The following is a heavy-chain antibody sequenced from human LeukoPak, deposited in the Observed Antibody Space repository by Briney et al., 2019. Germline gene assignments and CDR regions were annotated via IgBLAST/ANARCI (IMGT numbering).Heavy chain of an antibody. J-gene: IGHJ6*03. CDR3: ARTVTGMYYDILTGYYDGPYYYYYYMDV. V-gene: IGHV3-48*04. D-gene: IGHD3-9*01. Sequence: GGSLRLSCAASGFTFSSYIMNWVRQAPGKGLEWVSYISSSSSTIYYADSVKGRFTISRDNAKNSLYLQMNSLRAEDTAVYYCARTVTGMYYDILTGYYDGPYYYYYYMDVWGKGTTVTVSS. CDR2: ISSSSSTI. CDR1: GFTFSSYI.